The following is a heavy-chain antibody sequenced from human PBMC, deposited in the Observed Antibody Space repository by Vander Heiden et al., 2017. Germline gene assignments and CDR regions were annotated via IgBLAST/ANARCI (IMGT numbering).Heavy chain of an antibody. CDR2: ISSSGSTI. CDR3: ARSLTTVTTGGIY. D-gene: IGHD4-17*01. Sequence: QVLLVVSGGVLVKRGGSLRLSCGVSRFTFSDHYQIWTPQAPGKGLEWVSYISSSGSTIYYADSVKGRFTIARDNAKNSLYLQMSSLRAEDTAVYYCARSLTTVTTGGIYWGQGTLVTVSS. V-gene: IGHV3-11*01. J-gene: IGHJ4*02. CDR1: RFTFSDHY.